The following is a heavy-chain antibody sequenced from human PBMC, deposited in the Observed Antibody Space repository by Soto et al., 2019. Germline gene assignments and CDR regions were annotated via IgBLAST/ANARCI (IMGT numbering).Heavy chain of an antibody. CDR1: GVTFSNSA. D-gene: IGHD6-6*01. CDR2: IIPIFTTT. CDR3: ARPAGLLGQYSALVDY. Sequence: SVKVSCKASGVTFSNSAIAWVRQAPGQGLEWLGMIIPIFTTTNYAQKFKDRLTISADGSTSTAYMELSGLKSEDTAVYFCARPAGLLGQYSALVDYWGQGTLVTVSS. J-gene: IGHJ4*02. V-gene: IGHV1-69*13.